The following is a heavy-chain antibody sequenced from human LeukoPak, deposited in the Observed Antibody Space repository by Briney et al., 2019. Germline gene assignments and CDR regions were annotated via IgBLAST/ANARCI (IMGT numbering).Heavy chain of an antibody. D-gene: IGHD6-13*01. CDR2: IRSSSCYI. CDR3: ATNPHSGYSSSWYTY. V-gene: IGHV3-21*01. CDR1: GFTFSSYS. J-gene: IGHJ4*02. Sequence: GGSLRLSCAASGFTFSSYSMNWVRRAPGKGLEWVSSIRSSSCYIFYGDSVRGRFTISRDNAKNSLYLQMNSLRAEDTAVYYCATNPHSGYSSSWYTYWGQGTLVTVSS.